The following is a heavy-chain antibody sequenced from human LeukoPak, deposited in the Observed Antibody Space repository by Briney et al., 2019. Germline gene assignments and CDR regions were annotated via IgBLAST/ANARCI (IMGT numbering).Heavy chain of an antibody. V-gene: IGHV1-69*13. J-gene: IGHJ4*02. D-gene: IGHD3-3*01. CDR3: ARVEGFLEWLPRFDY. CDR1: GGTFSSYA. CDR2: IIPIFGTA. Sequence: ASVKVSCKASGGTFSSYAISWVRQAPGQGLEWMGGIIPIFGTANYAQKFQGRVTITADESTSTAYMELSSLRSEDTAVYYCARVEGFLEWLPRFDYWGQGTLVTVSS.